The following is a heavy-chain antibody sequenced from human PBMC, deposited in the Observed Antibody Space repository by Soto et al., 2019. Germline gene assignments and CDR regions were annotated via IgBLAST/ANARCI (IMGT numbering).Heavy chain of an antibody. CDR2: INHSGST. CDR3: ASGMTTVTTYYPY. Sequence: SETLSLTCAVYGGSFSGYYWSWIRQPPGKGLEWIGEINHSGSTNYNPSLKSRVTISVDTSKNQFSLKLSSVTAADTAVYYCASGMTTVTTYYPYWGQGTLVTVSS. D-gene: IGHD4-17*01. V-gene: IGHV4-34*01. CDR1: GGSFSGYY. J-gene: IGHJ4*02.